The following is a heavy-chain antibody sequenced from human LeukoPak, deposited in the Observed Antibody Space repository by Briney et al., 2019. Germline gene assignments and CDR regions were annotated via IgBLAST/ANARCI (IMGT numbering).Heavy chain of an antibody. CDR2: INHSGST. J-gene: IGHJ4*02. CDR1: GGSFSGYY. D-gene: IGHD2-15*01. Sequence: PSETLSLTCAVYGGSFSGYYWSWIRQPPGKGLEWIGEINHSGSTNYNPSLKSRVTISVDTSKNQFSLKLSSVTAADTAVYYCARGLIEGRNHDYWGQGTLVTVSS. V-gene: IGHV4-34*01. CDR3: ARGLIEGRNHDY.